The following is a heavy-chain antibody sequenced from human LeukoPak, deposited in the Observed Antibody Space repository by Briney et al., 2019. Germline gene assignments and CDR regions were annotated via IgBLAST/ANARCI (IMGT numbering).Heavy chain of an antibody. CDR1: GDSVSSNSAT. Sequence: SQTLSLTCAISGDSVSSNSATWNWIRQSPSRGLEWLGGTYYRSKWYNDYAASVKSRITINPDTSKNQFSLQLNSVTPEDTAVYYCARGFPSNPVAFDIWGQGTMVTVSS. J-gene: IGHJ3*02. CDR2: TYYRSKWYN. D-gene: IGHD4-11*01. CDR3: ARGFPSNPVAFDI. V-gene: IGHV6-1*01.